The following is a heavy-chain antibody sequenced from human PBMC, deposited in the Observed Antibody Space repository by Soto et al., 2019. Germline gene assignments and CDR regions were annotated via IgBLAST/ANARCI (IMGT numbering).Heavy chain of an antibody. D-gene: IGHD3-9*01. J-gene: IGHJ5*02. V-gene: IGHV6-1*01. CDR3: ARAIVLRYFDWLLEDLIWFDP. CDR1: GDSVSSNSAA. CDR2: KYYRSKWYN. Sequence: SQPLSLTCAISGDSVSSNSAAWNWIRQSPSRGLEWLGRKYYRSKWYNDYAVSVKSRITINPDTSKNQFSLQLNSVSPEDTAVYYCARAIVLRYFDWLLEDLIWFDPWGEGTLVTVGS.